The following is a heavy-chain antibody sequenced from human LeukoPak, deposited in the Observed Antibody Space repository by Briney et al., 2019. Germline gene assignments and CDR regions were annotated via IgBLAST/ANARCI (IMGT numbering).Heavy chain of an antibody. CDR3: VKLDTAMAIPPDFDY. CDR2: ISSNGGST. J-gene: IGHJ4*02. CDR1: GFTFSSYA. Sequence: PGGSLRLSCSASGFTFSSYAMHWVRQAPGKGLEYVSAISSNGGSTYYADSVKSRFTISRDNSKNTLYLQMSSLRAEDTAVYYCVKLDTAMAIPPDFDYWGQGTLVTVSS. D-gene: IGHD5-18*01. V-gene: IGHV3-64D*06.